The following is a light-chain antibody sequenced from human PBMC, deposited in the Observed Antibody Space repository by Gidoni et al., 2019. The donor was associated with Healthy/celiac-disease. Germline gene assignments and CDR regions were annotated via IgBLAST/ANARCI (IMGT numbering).Light chain of an antibody. V-gene: IGKV1-9*01. CDR1: QGISSY. J-gene: IGKJ1*01. Sequence: DIQLTQSPSFLSASVGDRDTITCRASQGISSYLAWYQQKPGKAPKLLIYAASTLQSGVPSRFSGSGSGTEFTLTIRSLQPEDFATYYCQQLNSYPWTFGQGTKVEIK. CDR3: QQLNSYPWT. CDR2: AAS.